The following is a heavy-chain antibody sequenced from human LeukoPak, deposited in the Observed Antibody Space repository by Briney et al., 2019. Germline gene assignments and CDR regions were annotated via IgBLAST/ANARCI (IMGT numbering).Heavy chain of an antibody. CDR1: GFTFSSYA. J-gene: IGHJ6*03. CDR3: ARDLYYDILTGYYGEYYYMDV. D-gene: IGHD3-9*01. CDR2: ISGSGGST. Sequence: GGSLRLSCAASGFTFSSYAMSWVRQTLGKGLEWVSAISGSGGSTYYADSVKGRFTISRDNAKNSLYLQMNSLRAEDTAVYYCARDLYYDILTGYYGEYYYMDVWGKGTTVTVSS. V-gene: IGHV3-23*01.